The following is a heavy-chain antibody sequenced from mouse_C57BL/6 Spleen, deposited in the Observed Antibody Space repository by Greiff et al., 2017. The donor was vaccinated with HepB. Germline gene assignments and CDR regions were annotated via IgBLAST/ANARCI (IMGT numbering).Heavy chain of an antibody. Sequence: QVQLQQSGAELVKPGASVKLSCKASGYTFTEYTIHWVKQRSGQGLEWIGWFYPGSGSIKYNEKFKDKATLTADKSSSTVDMELSRLTSEDSAVYFCARHEVDYGGFHSYAMDYWGQGTSVTVSS. J-gene: IGHJ4*01. CDR3: ARHEVDYGGFHSYAMDY. CDR1: GYTFTEYT. D-gene: IGHD1-1*02. V-gene: IGHV1-62-2*01. CDR2: FYPGSGSI.